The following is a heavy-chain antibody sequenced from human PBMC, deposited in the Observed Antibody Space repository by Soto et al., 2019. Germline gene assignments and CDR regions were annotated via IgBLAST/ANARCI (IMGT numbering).Heavy chain of an antibody. CDR3: ARGRYCISTTCYMDY. CDR1: GFTFSSYG. Sequence: GGSLRLSCAASGFTFSSYGMHWVRQAPGKGLEWVAVIWYDGSNKYYADSVKGRFTISRDNSKNTLYLQMNSLRDEDTAVYYCARGRYCISTTCYMDYWGQGTLVTVSS. D-gene: IGHD2-2*02. CDR2: IWYDGSNK. V-gene: IGHV3-33*01. J-gene: IGHJ4*02.